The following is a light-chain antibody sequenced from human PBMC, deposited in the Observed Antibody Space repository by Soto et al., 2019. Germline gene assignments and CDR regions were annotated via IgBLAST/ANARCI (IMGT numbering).Light chain of an antibody. CDR1: SSNIGGNS. CDR2: DDN. J-gene: IGLJ1*01. CDR3: GSWDSSLSAYV. V-gene: IGLV1-51*01. Sequence: QSEMTQPPSVSAAPGQKVTISCSGSSSNIGGNSVSWYQQLPGTAPKLLIYDDNKRPSGIPDRFSGSKSDTSATLGITGFQTGDEADYYCGSWDSSLSAYVFGTGTKVTVL.